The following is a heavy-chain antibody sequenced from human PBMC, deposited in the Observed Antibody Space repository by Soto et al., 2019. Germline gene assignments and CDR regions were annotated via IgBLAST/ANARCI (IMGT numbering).Heavy chain of an antibody. CDR3: ALERASYSNYYGMDV. CDR2: ISYDGSNK. Sequence: GGSLRLSCAASGFTFSSYGMHWVRQAPGKGLEWVAVISYDGSNKYYADSVKGRFTISRDNSKNTLYLQMNSLRAEDTAVYYCALERASYSNYYGMDVWGQGTTVTVSS. CDR1: GFTFSSYG. J-gene: IGHJ6*02. D-gene: IGHD4-4*01. V-gene: IGHV3-30*03.